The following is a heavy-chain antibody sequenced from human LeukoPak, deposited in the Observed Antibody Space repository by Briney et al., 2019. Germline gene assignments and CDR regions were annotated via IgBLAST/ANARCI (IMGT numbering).Heavy chain of an antibody. J-gene: IGHJ4*02. D-gene: IGHD3-22*01. V-gene: IGHV4-39*01. Sequence: SETLSLTCTVSGGSISSSSYYWGWLRQPPGKGLEWIGSIYYSGSTYYNPSLKSRVTISVDTSKNQFSLKLSSVTAADTAVYYCVGYDSSGYYSLYRWGPSAGFDYWGQGTLVTVSS. CDR3: VGYDSSGYYSLYRWGPSAGFDY. CDR1: GGSISSSSYY. CDR2: IYYSGST.